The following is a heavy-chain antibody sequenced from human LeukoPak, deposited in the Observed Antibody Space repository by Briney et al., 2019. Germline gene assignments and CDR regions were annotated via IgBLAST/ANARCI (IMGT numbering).Heavy chain of an antibody. D-gene: IGHD5-12*01. CDR1: GYIFTSYW. CDR2: IYPGDSDT. Sequence: GESLQISCKGSGYIFTSYWIGWVRQMPGKGLEWMGFIYPGDSDTRYSPSFQGQVTISADKSISTAYLQWSSLKASDTAMYYCARLSMSGYDSSGRWFDPWGQGTLVTVSS. CDR3: ARLSMSGYDSSGRWFDP. V-gene: IGHV5-51*01. J-gene: IGHJ5*02.